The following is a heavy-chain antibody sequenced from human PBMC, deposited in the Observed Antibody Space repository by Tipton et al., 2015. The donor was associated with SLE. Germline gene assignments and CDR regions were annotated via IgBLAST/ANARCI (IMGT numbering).Heavy chain of an antibody. D-gene: IGHD3-10*01. CDR3: AVLWFGELLQADY. V-gene: IGHV4-38-2*01. Sequence: TLSLTCAVSGYSISSGYYWGWIRQPPGKGVEWIGSIYHRGSTYYNPSLKSRVTISVDTSKNQFSLKLSSVTAADTAVYYCAVLWFGELLQADYWGQGALVTVSS. CDR2: IYHRGST. J-gene: IGHJ4*02. CDR1: GYSISSGYY.